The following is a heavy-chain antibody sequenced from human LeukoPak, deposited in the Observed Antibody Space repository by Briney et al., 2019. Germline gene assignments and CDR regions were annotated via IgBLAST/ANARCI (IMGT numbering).Heavy chain of an antibody. CDR1: GASISNYY. J-gene: IGHJ4*02. D-gene: IGHD2-21*01. V-gene: IGHV4-4*07. CDR3: ARESRIYGGDGYYYDS. CDR2: IFTNGNT. Sequence: PSETQSLTCTVSGASISNYYWGWIRQPAGKGLEWIGRIFTNGNTNYNPSLESRVTMSVDPSKNQFSLKLTSVTAADTAIYYCARESRIYGGDGYYYDSWGQGTLVTVSS.